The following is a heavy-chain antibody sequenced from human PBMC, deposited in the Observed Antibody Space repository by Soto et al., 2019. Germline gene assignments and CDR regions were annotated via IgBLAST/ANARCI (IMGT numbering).Heavy chain of an antibody. CDR2: IDPSDSYT. J-gene: IGHJ4*02. D-gene: IGHD4-17*01. Sequence: PGESLKISCKGSGYSFTSYWISWVRQMPGKGLEWMGRIDPSDSYTNYSPSFQGHVTISADKSISTAYLQWSSLKASDTATYYCARHDLATTVTGGDDYWGQGTQVTVSS. CDR1: GYSFTSYW. CDR3: ARHDLATTVTGGDDY. V-gene: IGHV5-10-1*01.